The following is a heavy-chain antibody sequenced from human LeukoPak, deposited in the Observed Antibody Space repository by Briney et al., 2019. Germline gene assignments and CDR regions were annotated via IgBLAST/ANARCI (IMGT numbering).Heavy chain of an antibody. Sequence: ASVKVSCKASGYTFTSYDINWVRQATGQGLEWMGWMNPNSGNTGYAQKFQGRVTITRNTSISTAYMELSSLRAEDTAVYYCAKGLGGGYDLDYWGQGTLVTVSS. CDR2: MNPNSGNT. J-gene: IGHJ4*02. D-gene: IGHD5-12*01. CDR1: GYTFTSYD. CDR3: AKGLGGGYDLDY. V-gene: IGHV1-8*03.